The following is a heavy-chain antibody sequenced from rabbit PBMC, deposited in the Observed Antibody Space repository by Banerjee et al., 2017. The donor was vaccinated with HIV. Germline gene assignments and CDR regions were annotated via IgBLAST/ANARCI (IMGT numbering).Heavy chain of an antibody. Sequence: QEQLVESGGGLVQPEGSLTLTCKASGSDISSNAMCWVRQAPGKGLELIACIYTGNGNTWYASWAKGRFTISKTSSTTVILQMTSLTAADTATYFCARDFVLSIYGPYGYELWGQGTLVTVS. J-gene: IGHJ4*01. CDR1: GSDISSNA. CDR2: IYTGNGNT. CDR3: ARDFVLSIYGPYGYEL. D-gene: IGHD6-1*01. V-gene: IGHV1S47*01.